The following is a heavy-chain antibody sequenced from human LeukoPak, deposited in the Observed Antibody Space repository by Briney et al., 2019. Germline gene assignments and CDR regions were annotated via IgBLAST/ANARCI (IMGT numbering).Heavy chain of an antibody. D-gene: IGHD4-11*01. CDR2: IWSDGTTQ. CDR3: ARDAQRGFDYSNSLQY. CDR1: GFIFSHYG. J-gene: IGHJ4*02. V-gene: IGHV3-33*01. Sequence: PGGSLRLSCATSGFIFSHYGMHWVRQAPDKGPEWVAVIWSDGTTQFYADSVKGRFTISRGSSNTVYLQMNSLRVEDTAVYFCARDAQRGFDYSNSLQYWGQGALVTVSS.